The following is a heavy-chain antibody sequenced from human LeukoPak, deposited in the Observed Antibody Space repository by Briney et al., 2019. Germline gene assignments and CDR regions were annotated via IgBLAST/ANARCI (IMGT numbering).Heavy chain of an antibody. J-gene: IGHJ4*02. CDR2: GSLAGQT. Sequence: SGTLSLTCDVSGGSISNTNWWSWVRQPPGQGLEGFGGGSLAGQTNYNPSLNGRVTMSLDESSNQLSLKLTSVTAADTAIYYCSRESGAFCPFGYWGQGTLVIVPS. V-gene: IGHV4-4*02. CDR3: SRESGAFCPFGY. CDR1: GGSISNTNW. D-gene: IGHD1-26*01.